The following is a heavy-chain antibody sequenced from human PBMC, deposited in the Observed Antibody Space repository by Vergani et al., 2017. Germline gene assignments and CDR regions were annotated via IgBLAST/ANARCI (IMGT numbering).Heavy chain of an antibody. J-gene: IGHJ6*02. Sequence: QVQLQESGPGLVKPSETLSLTCTVSGGSISSYYWSWIRQPPGKGLEWIGYIYYSGSTNYNTSLKSRVTISVDTSKNLFSLKLSSVTAADTAVYYCARDGSSYYYYYGMDVWGQGTTVTVSS. CDR3: ARDGSSYYYYYGMDV. CDR2: IYYSGST. CDR1: GGSISSYY. V-gene: IGHV4-59*01. D-gene: IGHD3-10*01.